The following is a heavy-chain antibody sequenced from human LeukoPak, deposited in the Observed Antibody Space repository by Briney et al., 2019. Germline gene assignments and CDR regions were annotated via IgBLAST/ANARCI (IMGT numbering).Heavy chain of an antibody. Sequence: GGTLRLSCAASGFTFSSYGMSWVRQAPGKGLGWVSAISGSGGSTSDADSVKGRFTISRDNSKNTLYLQMNSLRAEDTAVYYCAKDSYQLPQYYFDYWGQGNLVTVSS. J-gene: IGHJ4*02. CDR3: AKDSYQLPQYYFDY. CDR1: GFTFSSYG. CDR2: ISGSGGST. V-gene: IGHV3-23*01. D-gene: IGHD2-2*01.